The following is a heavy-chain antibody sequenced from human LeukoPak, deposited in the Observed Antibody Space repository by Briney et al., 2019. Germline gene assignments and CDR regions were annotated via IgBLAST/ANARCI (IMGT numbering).Heavy chain of an antibody. D-gene: IGHD3-22*01. CDR1: GFTFTSYA. CDR2: ISGTGGST. CDR3: AKESGDDSSGYYEVFDY. J-gene: IGHJ4*02. V-gene: IGHV3-23*01. Sequence: GGSLRLSYTASGFTFTSYAMSWVRQAPGKGLEWVSVISGTGGSTNHADSVKGRFTISRDNSKNTLYLQMNSLRAEDTAVYYCAKESGDDSSGYYEVFDYWGQGTLVTVSS.